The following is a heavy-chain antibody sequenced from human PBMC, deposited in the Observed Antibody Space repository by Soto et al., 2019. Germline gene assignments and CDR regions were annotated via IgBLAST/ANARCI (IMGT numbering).Heavy chain of an antibody. J-gene: IGHJ4*02. V-gene: IGHV3-74*01. CDR2: INFYGSTT. CDR3: ARGAGSAYYVDS. CDR1: GFTFSSYW. Sequence: EVQLVESGGGLVQPGGSLRLSCAASGFTFSSYWMHWVRQAPGKGLVWVSRINFYGSTTNYADFVKGQFTISRDNAKNTVYLQMSSLRAVDTAVYYCARGAGSAYYVDSWGQGTLVTVSS. D-gene: IGHD3-22*01.